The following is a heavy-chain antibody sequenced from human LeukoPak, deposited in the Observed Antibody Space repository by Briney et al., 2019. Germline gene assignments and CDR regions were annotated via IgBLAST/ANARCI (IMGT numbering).Heavy chain of an antibody. CDR3: ARGHCSSTSCYRGVDY. CDR1: GYTFTSYD. Sequence: ASVKVSCKASGYTFTSYDIKWVRQATGQGPEWMGWMNPNSGNTGYAQKFQGRVTMTTDTSTSTAYMELRSLRSDDTAVYYCARGHCSSTSCYRGVDYWGQGTLVTVSS. CDR2: MNPNSGNT. J-gene: IGHJ4*02. V-gene: IGHV1-8*01. D-gene: IGHD2-2*01.